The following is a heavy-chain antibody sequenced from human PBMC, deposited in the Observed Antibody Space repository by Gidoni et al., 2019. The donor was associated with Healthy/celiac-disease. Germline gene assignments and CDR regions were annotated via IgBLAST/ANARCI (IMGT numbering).Heavy chain of an antibody. J-gene: IGHJ4*02. D-gene: IGHD4-17*01. CDR1: GYRFTGYW. CDR2: IDPSDTYT. Sequence: EVRLVQSGAEVKEPGESLRISCEGSGYRFTGYWISWVRQMTGKGLEWMGRIDPSDTYTNYSTAVQGNETITAEKSISTDYLQWSSLKASDTAMYYCARRGTVTTLGNDYWGQGTLVTVS. CDR3: ARRGTVTTLGNDY. V-gene: IGHV5-10-1*03.